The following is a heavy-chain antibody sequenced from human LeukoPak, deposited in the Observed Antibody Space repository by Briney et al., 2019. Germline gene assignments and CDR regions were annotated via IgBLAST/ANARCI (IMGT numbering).Heavy chain of an antibody. Sequence: SETLSLTCTVSGGSISSSIYYWGWIRQPPGRGLEWIGSIYYNANTYYNPSLKSRITISVDTSKNQFSLRLSSVTAADTAVYYCARVGATPRYYNYYGMDVWGQGTTVTVSS. V-gene: IGHV4-39*07. CDR2: IYYNANT. J-gene: IGHJ6*02. CDR3: ARVGATPRYYNYYGMDV. D-gene: IGHD1-26*01. CDR1: GGSISSSIYY.